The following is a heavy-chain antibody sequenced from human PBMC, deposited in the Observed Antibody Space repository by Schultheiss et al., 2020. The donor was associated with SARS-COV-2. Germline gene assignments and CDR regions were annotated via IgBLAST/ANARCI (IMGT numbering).Heavy chain of an antibody. CDR1: GGSFSGYY. CDR3: ARRRYYDSYGGRNWFDP. CDR2: IYYSGST. Sequence: SETLSLTCAVYGGSFSGYYWSWIRQPPGKGLEWIGYIYYSGSTYYNPSLKSRVTISVDTSKNQFSLKLRSVTAADTAVFYCARRRYYDSYGGRNWFDPWGQGTLVTVS. D-gene: IGHD3-22*01. J-gene: IGHJ5*02. V-gene: IGHV4-34*01.